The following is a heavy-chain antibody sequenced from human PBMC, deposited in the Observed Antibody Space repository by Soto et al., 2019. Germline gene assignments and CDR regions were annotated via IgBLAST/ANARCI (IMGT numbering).Heavy chain of an antibody. Sequence: QVQLVQSGAEVKMPGSSVKVSCKASVGTFSTNPISWVRQAPGQGLEWMGGTSPIFGSGSSSQTCHGRVTVTADKSTNTAYMELSNLTSGDTAVYYCARRQSGGFHRYFDSWGQGTLVTVSS. CDR3: ARRQSGGFHRYFDS. CDR1: VGTFSTNP. CDR2: TSPIFGSG. D-gene: IGHD2-15*01. J-gene: IGHJ4*02. V-gene: IGHV1-69*06.